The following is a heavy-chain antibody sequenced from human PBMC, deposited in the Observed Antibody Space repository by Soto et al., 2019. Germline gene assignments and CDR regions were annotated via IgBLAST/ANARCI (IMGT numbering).Heavy chain of an antibody. CDR3: ARVEDGYPVLWG. D-gene: IGHD1-26*01. J-gene: IGHJ4*02. Sequence: QVQLQESGPGLVKPSETLSLTCTVSGGSVSSGSYYWSWIRQPPGKGLEWIGYIYYSGSTNYNPSPKSRVTISVDTSKNQFSLKLSSVTAADTAVYYCARVEDGYPVLWGWGQGTLVTVSS. CDR1: GGSVSSGSYY. CDR2: IYYSGST. V-gene: IGHV4-61*01.